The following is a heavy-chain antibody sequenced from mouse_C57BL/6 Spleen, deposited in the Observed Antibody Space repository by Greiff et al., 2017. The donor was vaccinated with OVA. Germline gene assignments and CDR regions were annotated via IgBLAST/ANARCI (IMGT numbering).Heavy chain of an antibody. D-gene: IGHD1-1*01. CDR2: IYPGDGDT. CDR1: GYAFSSFW. CDR3: ASFITTGSFDV. Sequence: LVESGPELVKPGASVKISCKASGYAFSSFWMNWVKQRPGKGLEWIGRIYPGDGDTNYNGKFKGKATLTADKSSSTAYMQLSSLTSEDSAVYFCASFITTGSFDVWGTGTTVTVSS. V-gene: IGHV1-82*01. J-gene: IGHJ1*03.